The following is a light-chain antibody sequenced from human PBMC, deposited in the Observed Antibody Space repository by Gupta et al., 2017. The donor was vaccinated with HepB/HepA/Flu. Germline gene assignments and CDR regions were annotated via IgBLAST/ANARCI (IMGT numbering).Light chain of an antibody. CDR3: QQSNTWPWT. J-gene: IGKJ1*01. CDR2: RAS. V-gene: IGKV1-5*03. Sequence: DIQMTQSPSTLSASIGDRVTITCRASQSISTCLASYQQKPGKAPKILIHRASNLHSGVPARFSGSGSETDFTLTISSLQPDDFATYYCQQSNTWPWTFGRGTKV. CDR1: QSISTC.